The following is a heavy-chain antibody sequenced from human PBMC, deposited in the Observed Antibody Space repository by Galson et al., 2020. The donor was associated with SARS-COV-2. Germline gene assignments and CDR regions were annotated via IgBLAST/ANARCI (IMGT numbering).Heavy chain of an antibody. Sequence: ASVKVSCKASGYTFTDSFMHWVRQAPGQGLEWMGWINPNSGGTHYVQKFQGRVTMTRDTSITTVYMELSRLRSDDTALYYCARDLRLYYASGGSDYWGQGTLVTVSS. V-gene: IGHV1-2*02. D-gene: IGHD3-10*01. CDR2: INPNSGGT. CDR3: ARDLRLYYASGGSDY. J-gene: IGHJ4*02. CDR1: GYTFTDSF.